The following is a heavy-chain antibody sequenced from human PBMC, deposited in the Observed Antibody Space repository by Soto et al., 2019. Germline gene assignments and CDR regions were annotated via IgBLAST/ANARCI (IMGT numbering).Heavy chain of an antibody. Sequence: EVQLVESGGGLVQPGGSLKLSCAASGFTFSGSAMHWVRQASGKGLEWVGRIRSKANSYATAYAASVKRRFTISRDDSKNTAYLQMNSLKTEDTAVYYCTRGGDLDYWGQGTLVTVSS. V-gene: IGHV3-73*01. D-gene: IGHD2-21*02. CDR1: GFTFSGSA. J-gene: IGHJ4*02. CDR2: IRSKANSYAT. CDR3: TRGGDLDY.